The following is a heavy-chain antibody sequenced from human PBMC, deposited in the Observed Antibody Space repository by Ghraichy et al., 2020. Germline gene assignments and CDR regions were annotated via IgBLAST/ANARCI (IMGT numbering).Heavy chain of an antibody. CDR3: ARQHYGDYGCAFDY. Sequence: SETLSLTCAVSGYSISSGYYWGWIRQPPGKGLEWIGSIYHSGSTYYNPSLKSRVTISVVTSKNQFSLKLSSVTAADTAVYYCARQHYGDYGCAFDYWGQGTLVTVSS. J-gene: IGHJ4*02. CDR2: IYHSGST. D-gene: IGHD4-17*01. V-gene: IGHV4-38-2*01. CDR1: GYSISSGYY.